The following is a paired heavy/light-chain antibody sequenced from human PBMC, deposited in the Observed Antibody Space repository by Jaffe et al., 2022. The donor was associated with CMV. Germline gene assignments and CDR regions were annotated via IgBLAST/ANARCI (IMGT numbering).Light chain of an antibody. J-gene: IGLJ3*02. V-gene: IGLV3-10*01. CDR2: EDT. CDR3: YSTDSTNNHRV. Sequence: SYELKQPPSVSVSPGQTARITCSGDALPKKYVSWYQQKSGQAPVLVMYEDTRRPSGIPERFSGSSSGTMATLTVSGAQVEDEADYYCYSTDSTNNHRVFGGGTKLTVL. CDR1: ALPKKY.
Heavy chain of an antibody. J-gene: IGHJ4*02. CDR3: TTDYYYDSDGRQLDY. Sequence: EEELVESGGGLVKPGGSLRLSCAASGFTFTNAWMGWVRQAPGKGLEWVGRIKSKVDGGTTDHAAPVKDRFTISRDDSENKLYLQMNILKTEDTAIYYCTTDYYYDSDGRQLDYWGRGTLVTVSS. D-gene: IGHD3-22*01. CDR2: IKSKVDGGTT. CDR1: GFTFTNAW. V-gene: IGHV3-15*01.